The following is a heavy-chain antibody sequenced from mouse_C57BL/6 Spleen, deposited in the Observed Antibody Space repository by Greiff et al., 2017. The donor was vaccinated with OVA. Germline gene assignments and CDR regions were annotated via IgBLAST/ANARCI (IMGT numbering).Heavy chain of an antibody. V-gene: IGHV1-85*01. Sequence: QVQLQQSGPELVKPGASVKLSCKASGYTFTSYDINWVKQRPGQGLEWIGRIYPRDGSTKYNEKFKGKATLTVDTSSSTAYMELHSLTSEDTAVYFCARSGSSGYGGYFDYWGQGTTLTVSS. CDR3: ARSGSSGYGGYFDY. CDR2: IYPRDGST. J-gene: IGHJ2*01. CDR1: GYTFTSYD. D-gene: IGHD3-2*02.